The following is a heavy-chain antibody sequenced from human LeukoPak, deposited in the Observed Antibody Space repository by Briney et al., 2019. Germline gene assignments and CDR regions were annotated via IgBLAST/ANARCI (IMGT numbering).Heavy chain of an antibody. V-gene: IGHV4-59*08. Sequence: LSETLSLTCTVSGGSISSYYWSWIRQPPGKGLEWIGYIYYSGSTNYNPSLKSRVTISVDTSKNQFSLKLSSVTAADTAVYYCARQLVKGTCFDYWGQGTLVTVSS. CDR3: ARQLVKGTCFDY. J-gene: IGHJ4*02. CDR2: IYYSGST. D-gene: IGHD6-6*01. CDR1: GGSISSYY.